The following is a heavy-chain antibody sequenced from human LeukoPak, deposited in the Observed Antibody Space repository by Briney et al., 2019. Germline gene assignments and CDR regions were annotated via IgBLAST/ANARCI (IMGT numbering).Heavy chain of an antibody. CDR3: ARSFQQLVPWD. Sequence: EASVKVSYKASGYTFTSYAMNWVRQAPGQGLEWMGWINTNTGNPTYAQGFTGRFVFSLDTSVSTAYLQISSLKAENTAVYYCARSFQQLVPWDWGQGTLVTVSS. CDR1: GYTFTSYA. CDR2: INTNTGNP. J-gene: IGHJ4*02. V-gene: IGHV7-4-1*02. D-gene: IGHD6-13*01.